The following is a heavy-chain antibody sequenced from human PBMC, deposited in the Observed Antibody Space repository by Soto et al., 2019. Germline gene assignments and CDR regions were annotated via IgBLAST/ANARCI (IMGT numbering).Heavy chain of an antibody. Sequence: QVQLVQSGAEVKKPGSSVKVSCKASGGTFSSYAISWVRQAPEQGLEWMGGIIPIFGTANYAQKFQGRVTITAYESTSTAYMELSSLRSEDTAVYYCAREEQDYYYDSSGYDYWGQGTLVTVSS. J-gene: IGHJ4*02. V-gene: IGHV1-69*01. CDR3: AREEQDYYYDSSGYDY. CDR2: IIPIFGTA. CDR1: GGTFSSYA. D-gene: IGHD3-22*01.